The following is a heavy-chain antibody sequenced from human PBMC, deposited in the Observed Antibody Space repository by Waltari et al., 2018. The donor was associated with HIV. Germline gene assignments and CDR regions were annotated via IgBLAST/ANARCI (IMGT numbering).Heavy chain of an antibody. J-gene: IGHJ6*02. CDR1: GFTVSSNH. V-gene: IGHV3-66*01. CDR3: ARDYGGNSFYYYYAMDV. CDR2: IYSGGST. Sequence: EVQLVESGGGLVQPGGSLRLSCAASGFTVSSNHMSWVRQAPGKGGEGVSVIYSGGSTYYADSVKGRFTISRDNSKNTLYLQMNSLRAEDTAVYYCARDYGGNSFYYYYAMDVWGQGTTVTVSS. D-gene: IGHD4-17*01.